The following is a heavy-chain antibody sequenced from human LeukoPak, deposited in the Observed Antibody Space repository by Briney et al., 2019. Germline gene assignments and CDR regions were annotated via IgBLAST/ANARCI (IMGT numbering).Heavy chain of an antibody. Sequence: GGSRRLSCAASGFTFSSYSMNWVRQAPGKGLEWVSSISSSSSYIYYADSVKGRFTISRDNAKNSLYLQMNSLRAEDTAVYYCAREGYDILTGDAFDIWGQGTMVTVSS. CDR1: GFTFSSYS. V-gene: IGHV3-21*01. CDR2: ISSSSSYI. D-gene: IGHD3-9*01. J-gene: IGHJ3*02. CDR3: AREGYDILTGDAFDI.